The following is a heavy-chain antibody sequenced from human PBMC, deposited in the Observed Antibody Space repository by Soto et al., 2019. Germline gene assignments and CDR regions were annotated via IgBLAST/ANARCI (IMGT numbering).Heavy chain of an antibody. V-gene: IGHV1-46*01. Sequence: ASVKVSCKASGGTFSSYAISWVRQAPGQGLEWMGIINPSGGSTSYAQKFQGRVTMTRDTSTSTVYMELSSLRSEDTAVYYCAREGAAAYDYWGQGTLVTVSS. CDR3: AREGAAAYDY. J-gene: IGHJ4*02. CDR2: INPSGGST. D-gene: IGHD6-13*01. CDR1: GGTFSSYA.